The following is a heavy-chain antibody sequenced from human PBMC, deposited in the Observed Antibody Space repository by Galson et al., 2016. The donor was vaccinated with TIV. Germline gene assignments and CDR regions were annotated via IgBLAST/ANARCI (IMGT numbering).Heavy chain of an antibody. J-gene: IGHJ4*02. CDR3: ARGHYYDSSGYSFDS. CDR1: GYTFTSFD. D-gene: IGHD3-22*01. V-gene: IGHV1-8*01. CDR2: MSPSNGNT. Sequence: KVSCKASGYTFTSFDISWIRQAPGQGLEWMGWMSPSNGNTGYAQKFRGRITMTRHPSTTTVYMELSGLTSEDTAVYYCARGHYYDSSGYSFDSWGQGTLVTVSS.